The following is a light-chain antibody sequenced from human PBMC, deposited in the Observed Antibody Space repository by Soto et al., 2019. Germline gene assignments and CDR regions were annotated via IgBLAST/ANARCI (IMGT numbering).Light chain of an antibody. J-gene: IGLJ2*01. Sequence: QSVLTQPPSASGSPGQSVAISCTGTSSDVGGYNYVSWFQQHPGKAPKLLIYEVSKRPSGVPDRFSGSKSGNTASLTVSGLQAEDEADYYCCSYRGRTNLVFGGGTKLTVL. V-gene: IGLV2-8*01. CDR1: SSDVGGYNY. CDR3: CSYRGRTNLV. CDR2: EVS.